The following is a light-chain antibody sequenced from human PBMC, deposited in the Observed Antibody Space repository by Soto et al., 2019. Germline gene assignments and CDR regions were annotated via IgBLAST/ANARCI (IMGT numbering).Light chain of an antibody. CDR3: QTWGTGSHV. J-gene: IGLJ1*01. V-gene: IGLV4-69*01. CDR2: LNSDGSH. Sequence: QTVVTQSPSASASLGASVKLTCTLSSGHSSYAIAWHQQQPEKGPRYLMKLNSDGSHSKGDGIPDRFSGSSSGAERYLIIARLQSEDEADYYCQTWGTGSHVFGTGTKLTVL. CDR1: SGHSSYA.